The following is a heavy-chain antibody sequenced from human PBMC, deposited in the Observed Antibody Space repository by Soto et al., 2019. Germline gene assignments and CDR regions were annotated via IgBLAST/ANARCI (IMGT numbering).Heavy chain of an antibody. V-gene: IGHV3-74*03. D-gene: IGHD6-19*01. Sequence: EVQLVESGGGLVQPGGSLRLSCAASGFTHNSYWMHWVRQAPGMGLVWVSRISPDGSGATYADSVKGRFTISRDDAKNTLDLQMNSLRVEDTAVYYGARGAVAGQVVALFDPWGQGTLVTVSS. J-gene: IGHJ5*02. CDR3: ARGAVAGQVVALFDP. CDR1: GFTHNSYW. CDR2: ISPDGSGA.